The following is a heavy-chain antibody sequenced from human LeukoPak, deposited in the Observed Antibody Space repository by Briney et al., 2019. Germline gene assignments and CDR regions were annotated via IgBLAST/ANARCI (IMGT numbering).Heavy chain of an antibody. CDR1: GFTFSSYG. CDR3: AREGEGYSGSYNFDY. V-gene: IGHV3-33*01. Sequence: PGRSLRLSCAAPGFTFSSYGMHWVRQAPGKGLESVAVIWYDGSNKYYADSVKGRFTISRDNSKNTLYLQMNSLRAEDTAVYYCAREGEGYSGSYNFDYWGQGTLVTVSS. D-gene: IGHD1-26*01. CDR2: IWYDGSNK. J-gene: IGHJ4*02.